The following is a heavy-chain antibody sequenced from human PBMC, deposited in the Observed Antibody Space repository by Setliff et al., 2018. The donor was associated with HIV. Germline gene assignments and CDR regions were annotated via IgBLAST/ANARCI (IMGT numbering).Heavy chain of an antibody. J-gene: IGHJ4*02. CDR2: INAGNGVT. CDR3: ARGPFRAHPLGGYPDY. D-gene: IGHD3-16*02. Sequence: AASVKVSCKASGYTFTTYAIHWVRQAPGQRLEWMGWINAGNGVTKFSQEFQDRVTITRDTSANTAYLELTSLRSEDTAVYYCARGPFRAHPLGGYPDYWGQGTLVTVSS. CDR1: GYTFTTYA. V-gene: IGHV1-3*01.